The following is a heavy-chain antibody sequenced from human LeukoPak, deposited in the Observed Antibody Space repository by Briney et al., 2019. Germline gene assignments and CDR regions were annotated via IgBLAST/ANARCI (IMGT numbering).Heavy chain of an antibody. J-gene: IGHJ1*01. V-gene: IGHV5-51*01. Sequence: GAPLLISCKASGSIFSTYRLAWVRHLPGKRLEWMGVIYPGDSDTTYSPSLQGQVTISVDTSLTTVYLQWSSLRPSDTAIYYCARRRYYGSGDFDLWGQGTLVTVSS. D-gene: IGHD3-10*01. CDR1: GSIFSTYR. CDR2: IYPGDSDT. CDR3: ARRRYYGSGDFDL.